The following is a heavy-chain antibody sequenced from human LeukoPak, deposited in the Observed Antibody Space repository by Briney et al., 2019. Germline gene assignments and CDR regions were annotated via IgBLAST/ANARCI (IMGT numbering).Heavy chain of an antibody. J-gene: IGHJ4*02. CDR2: IKQDGSEK. CDR1: GFTFSSYW. CDR3: ARDLGSGSHNAADY. Sequence: PGGSLRLSCAASGFTFSSYWMSWVRQAPGRGLEWVANIKQDGSEKYYVDSVKGRFTISRDNAKNSLYLQMNSLRAEDTAVYYCARDLGSGSHNAADYWGRGTLVTVSS. D-gene: IGHD3-10*01. V-gene: IGHV3-7*03.